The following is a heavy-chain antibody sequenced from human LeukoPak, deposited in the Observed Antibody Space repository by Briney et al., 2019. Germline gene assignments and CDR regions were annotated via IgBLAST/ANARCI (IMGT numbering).Heavy chain of an antibody. V-gene: IGHV4-39*01. CDR2: IYYSGST. J-gene: IGHJ6*02. CDR1: GGSISSSSYY. CDR3: ARIPRVDFWSGYYHPQYGMDV. D-gene: IGHD3-3*01. Sequence: SETLSPTCTVSGGSISSSSYYWDWIRQPPGKGLEWIRSIYYSGSTYCNPSLKSRVTISVDTSKNQFSLKLSSVTAADTAVYYCARIPRVDFWSGYYHPQYGMDVWGQGTTVTVSS.